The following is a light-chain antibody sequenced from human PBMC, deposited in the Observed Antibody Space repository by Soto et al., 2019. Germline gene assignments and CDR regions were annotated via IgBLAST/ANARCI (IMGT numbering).Light chain of an antibody. CDR2: EVS. J-gene: IGLJ1*01. CDR1: SGDVGGYNY. Sequence: QSALTQPASVSGSPGQSITISCTGTSGDVGGYNYVSWYQQHPGKAPKLMLYEVSNRPSGISNRFSGSNSGNTASLTISGLQAEDEADYDCSSDTSSSTLCVFGTGTKVTVL. V-gene: IGLV2-14*01. CDR3: SSDTSSSTLCV.